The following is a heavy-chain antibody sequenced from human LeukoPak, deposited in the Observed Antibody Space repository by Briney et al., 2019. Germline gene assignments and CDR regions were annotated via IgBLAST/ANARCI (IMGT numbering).Heavy chain of an antibody. Sequence: SETLSLTCAVYGGSFSGYYWSWIRQPPGKGLEWIGEINHSGSTNYNPSLKSRVTISVDTSKNQFSLKLSSVTAADTAVYYCARGGGNKWLRSYGMDVWGQGTTVTVSS. CDR3: ARGGGNKWLRSYGMDV. CDR2: INHSGST. J-gene: IGHJ6*02. CDR1: GGSFSGYY. V-gene: IGHV4-34*01. D-gene: IGHD5-12*01.